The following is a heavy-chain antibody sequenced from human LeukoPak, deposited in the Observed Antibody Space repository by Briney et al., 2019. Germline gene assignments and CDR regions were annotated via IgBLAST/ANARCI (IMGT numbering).Heavy chain of an antibody. CDR1: GYTLTELS. V-gene: IGHV1-24*01. D-gene: IGHD4-23*01. Sequence: ASVKVSCKVSGYTLTELSMHWVRQAPGKGLEWMGGFDPEDGETIYAQKFQGRVTMTEDTSTDTAYMELSSLRSEDTAVYYCARAPHYGGSDTYYYYYMDVWGKGTTVTVSS. CDR3: ARAPHYGGSDTYYYYYMDV. J-gene: IGHJ6*03. CDR2: FDPEDGET.